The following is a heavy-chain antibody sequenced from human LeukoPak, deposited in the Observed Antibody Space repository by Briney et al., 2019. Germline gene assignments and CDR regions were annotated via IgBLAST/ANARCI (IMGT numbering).Heavy chain of an antibody. CDR2: INPSGGST. V-gene: IGHV1-46*01. Sequence: ASVKVSCKASGYTFTSYYMHWVRQAPGQGLEWMGIINPSGGSTNYAQKFQGRVTMTRDMSTSTVYMELSSLRSEDTAVYYCASARGRSNWFDPWGQGTLVTVSS. CDR3: ASARGRSNWFDP. CDR1: GYTFTSYY. J-gene: IGHJ5*02. D-gene: IGHD2-15*01.